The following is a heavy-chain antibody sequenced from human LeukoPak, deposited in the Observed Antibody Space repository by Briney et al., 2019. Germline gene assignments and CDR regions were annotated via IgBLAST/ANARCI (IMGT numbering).Heavy chain of an antibody. J-gene: IGHJ4*02. V-gene: IGHV3-11*01. CDR2: IGNRGSTI. D-gene: IGHD3-22*01. Sequence: GGSLRLSCAASGFTFSDFYMTWIRQAPGKGLEWVSYIGNRGSTIHYADSVRGRFTISRDNAKKSLYLQMNSLRAEDTAVYYCARSADRSGYFREITLYYFDYWGQGTLVTVSS. CDR1: GFTFSDFY. CDR3: ARSADRSGYFREITLYYFDY.